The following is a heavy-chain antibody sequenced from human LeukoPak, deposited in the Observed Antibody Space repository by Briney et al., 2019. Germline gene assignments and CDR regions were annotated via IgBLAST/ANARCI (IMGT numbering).Heavy chain of an antibody. D-gene: IGHD1-26*01. CDR3: AREMYSGSYCLDY. CDR1: GGTFSSYT. CDR2: IIPLFGTP. V-gene: IGHV1-69*06. J-gene: IGHJ4*02. Sequence: SVKVSCKASGGTFSSYTISWVRQAPGQGLEWMGGIIPLFGTPDYAQKFQDRLTITADKSTSTAYMELSSLRSEDTAVYYCAREMYSGSYCLDYWGQGTLVTVSS.